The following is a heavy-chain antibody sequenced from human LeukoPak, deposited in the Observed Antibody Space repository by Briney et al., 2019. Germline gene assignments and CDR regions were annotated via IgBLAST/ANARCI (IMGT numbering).Heavy chain of an antibody. CDR1: GFTFSSYA. CDR2: ISYDGSNK. J-gene: IGHJ4*02. D-gene: IGHD1-26*01. Sequence: SGGSLRLSCAASGFTFSSYAMHWVRQAPGEGLEWVAVISYDGSNKYYADSVKGRFTISRDNTKNTLYLQMNSLRAEDTAVYYCARAASGGAGDYWGQGTLVTVSS. CDR3: ARAASGGAGDY. V-gene: IGHV3-30-3*01.